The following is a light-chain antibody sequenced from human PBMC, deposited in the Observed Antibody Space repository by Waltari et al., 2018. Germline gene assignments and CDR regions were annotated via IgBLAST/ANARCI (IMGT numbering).Light chain of an antibody. J-gene: IGKJ2*01. V-gene: IGKV1-5*03. CDR3: QHFNSYPFI. CDR2: MES. CDR1: PSIGNY. Sequence: DIQMTQSPSTLSASVGDRVTITCRARPSIGNYLAWHQQKPGKAPKFLSFMESTLQREVPARFSGSGSGTEFALTISGLQADDFATYFCQHFNSYPFIFGRGTKLEIK.